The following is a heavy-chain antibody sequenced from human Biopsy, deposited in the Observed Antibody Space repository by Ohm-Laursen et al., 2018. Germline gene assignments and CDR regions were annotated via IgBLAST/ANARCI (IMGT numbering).Heavy chain of an antibody. D-gene: IGHD6-13*01. Sequence: SDTLSLTCAVTYGSISGHFWSWIRQAPGKGLEWIGYVYYNGNTNYSPSLKSRATISLDTSKDRFSLKLTSGTAADTAVYYCAGHIGSSWEWAFDIWGRGTMVTVSS. J-gene: IGHJ3*02. CDR1: YGSISGHF. CDR2: VYYNGNT. V-gene: IGHV4-59*08. CDR3: AGHIGSSWEWAFDI.